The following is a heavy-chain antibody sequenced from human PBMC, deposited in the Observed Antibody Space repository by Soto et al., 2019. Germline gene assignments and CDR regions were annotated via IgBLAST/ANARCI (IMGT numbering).Heavy chain of an antibody. V-gene: IGHV3-7*01. CDR2: IKQGGNEK. CDR3: VGALTYEVPYYYYGMDV. D-gene: IGHD3-16*01. Sequence: LRLSFEASGXMFSTYLMSWVRQAPGKGLEWVANIKQGGNEKFYVDSVKGRFTISRDNAKKSLFLQMNSLRPEDTAVYYCVGALTYEVPYYYYGMDVWGQGTTVTVSS. CDR1: GXMFSTYL. J-gene: IGHJ6*02.